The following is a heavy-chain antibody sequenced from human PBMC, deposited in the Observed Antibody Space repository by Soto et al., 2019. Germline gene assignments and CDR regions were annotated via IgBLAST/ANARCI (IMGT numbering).Heavy chain of an antibody. V-gene: IGHV1-46*01. D-gene: IGHD3-10*01. J-gene: IGHJ5*02. CDR1: GYTFTSYN. Sequence: QVQLVQSGAEVKKPGASVKVSCKASGYTFTSYNMHWVRQAPGQGLEWVGMINPLGFSTTYAQKFRDRVTMTRDTSTSTVYMELTNLRSDDTAVYSGARAAGRFGELCWFDPWGQGTLVTVSP. CDR3: ARAAGRFGELCWFDP. CDR2: INPLGFST.